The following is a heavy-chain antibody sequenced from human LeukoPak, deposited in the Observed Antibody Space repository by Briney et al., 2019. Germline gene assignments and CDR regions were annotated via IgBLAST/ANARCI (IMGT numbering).Heavy chain of an antibody. J-gene: IGHJ3*02. D-gene: IGHD2-2*01. Sequence: GGSLRLSCAASGFPFSSYSMSWVRQAPGKGLEWVSSITSSSGYIHYADSLKGRFTISRDNAKNSLYLQMNSLRAEDTAMYYCARAGYCTSTTCYHDVFDIWGQGTMVTVSS. V-gene: IGHV3-21*01. CDR3: ARAGYCTSTTCYHDVFDI. CDR1: GFPFSSYS. CDR2: ITSSSGYI.